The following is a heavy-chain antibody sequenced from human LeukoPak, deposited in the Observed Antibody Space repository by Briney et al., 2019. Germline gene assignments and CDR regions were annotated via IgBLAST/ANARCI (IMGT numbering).Heavy chain of an antibody. D-gene: IGHD2-8*02. Sequence: SETLSLTCSVSGGSISGYYWSWIRQLPGERLEWIGFVYHNGRTTYNPSLESRVTISVDTSRNQVSLNLRFVTAADTALYFCARRRAESSGPSFYYFYMDVWGKGTTVSVSS. J-gene: IGHJ6*03. CDR3: ARRRAESSGPSFYYFYMDV. CDR1: GGSISGYY. V-gene: IGHV4-59*01. CDR2: VYHNGRT.